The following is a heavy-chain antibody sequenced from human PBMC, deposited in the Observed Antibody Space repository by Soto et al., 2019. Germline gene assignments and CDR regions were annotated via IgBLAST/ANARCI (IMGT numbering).Heavy chain of an antibody. CDR3: ARDSRRRADSGTRPLYYFDY. J-gene: IGHJ4*02. CDR1: GGSIGSGDYY. Sequence: QVQLKESGPGLVKPSQTLSLTCSVSGGSIGSGDYYWSWVRQSPGKGLEWIGYIYYTGNTYYNPSLGSLVTFSVDTSQNQLSLRLSDVTVADTAVYYLARDSRRRADSGTRPLYYFDYWGQGTLVTVSS. V-gene: IGHV4-30-4*01. CDR2: IYYTGNT. D-gene: IGHD1-26*01.